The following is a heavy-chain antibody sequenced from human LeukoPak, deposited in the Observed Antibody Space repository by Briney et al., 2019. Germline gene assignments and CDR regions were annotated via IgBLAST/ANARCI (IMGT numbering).Heavy chain of an antibody. CDR3: ARHMTGTVVTLDDAFDI. CDR1: GGSISSGNYY. Sequence: SQTLSLTCTVSGGSISSGNYYWSWIRQPPGKGLEWIGYIYDSGSTYHNPSLKSRVTISVDRSNNQLSLNLSSVTAADTAVYYCARHMTGTVVTLDDAFDIWGQGTMVTVSS. V-gene: IGHV4-30-2*01. J-gene: IGHJ3*02. CDR2: IYDSGST. D-gene: IGHD4-23*01.